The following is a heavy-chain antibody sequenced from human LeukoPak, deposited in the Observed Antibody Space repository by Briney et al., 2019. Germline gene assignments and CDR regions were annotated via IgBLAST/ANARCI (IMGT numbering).Heavy chain of an antibody. V-gene: IGHV3-11*01. J-gene: IGHJ4*02. CDR1: GLTFIDSF. Sequence: GGSLRLSGAASGLTFIDSFMSWFRQAPGKGRGGVSYISSDGPTIYYADSVKGRFTISRDNAKNSLYLQMNSLRAEDTGVYYCAKVNWCIATCADGWGQGTLVTVSS. CDR3: AKVNWCIATCADG. D-gene: IGHD2-8*01. CDR2: ISSDGPTI.